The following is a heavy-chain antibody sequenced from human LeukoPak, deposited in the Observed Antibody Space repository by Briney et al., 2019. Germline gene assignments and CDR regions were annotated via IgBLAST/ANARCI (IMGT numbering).Heavy chain of an antibody. CDR3: ARGVVVVAATEYYYYVDV. CDR1: GGSISSYY. D-gene: IGHD2-15*01. V-gene: IGHV4-59*01. CDR2: IYYSGST. Sequence: SETLSLTCTVSGGSISSYYWSWIRQPPGKGLEWIGYIYYSGSTNYNPSLKSRVTISVDTYKNQFSLKLSSVTAADTAVYYCARGVVVVAATEYYYYVDVWGKGTTVTVSS. J-gene: IGHJ6*03.